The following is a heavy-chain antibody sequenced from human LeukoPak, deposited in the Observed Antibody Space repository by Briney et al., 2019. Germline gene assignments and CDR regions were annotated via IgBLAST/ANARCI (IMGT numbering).Heavy chain of an antibody. D-gene: IGHD6-19*01. CDR2: INPNSGGT. V-gene: IGHV1-2*02. J-gene: IGHJ4*02. Sequence: ASVKVSCKASGYTFTVYYMHWVRQAPAPGLEWMGWINPNSGGTNYAQTFQGRVTMTRDTSISTAYMELSRLRSDDTAVYYCARDHSSGWYGDYWGQGTLVTVSS. CDR1: GYTFTVYY. CDR3: ARDHSSGWYGDY.